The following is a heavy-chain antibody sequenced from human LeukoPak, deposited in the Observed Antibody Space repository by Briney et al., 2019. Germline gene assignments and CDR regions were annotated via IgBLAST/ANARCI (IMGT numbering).Heavy chain of an antibody. J-gene: IGHJ3*02. CDR1: GYTFTGYY. Sequence: ASVKVSCKASGYTFTGYYMHWVRQAPGQGLEWMGRINPNSGVTNYAQKFQGRVTMTRDTSISTAYMELSRLRSDDTAVYYCAREVLGSYYAFDIWGQGTMVTASS. V-gene: IGHV1-2*06. CDR2: INPNSGVT. CDR3: AREVLGSYYAFDI. D-gene: IGHD1-26*01.